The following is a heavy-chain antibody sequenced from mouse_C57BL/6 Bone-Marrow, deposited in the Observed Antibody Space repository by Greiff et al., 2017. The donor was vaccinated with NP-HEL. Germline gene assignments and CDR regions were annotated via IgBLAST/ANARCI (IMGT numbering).Heavy chain of an antibody. D-gene: IGHD1-3*01. J-gene: IGHJ3*01. CDR1: GFTFSSYA. CDR3: ARGSGTLFAY. Sequence: EVQVVESGGGLVKPGGSLKLSCAASGFTFSSYAMSWVRQTPEKRLEWVATISDGGSYTYYPDNVKGRFTISRVNAKNNLYLQMSHLKSEDTAMYYCARGSGTLFAYWGQGTLVTVSA. V-gene: IGHV5-4*01. CDR2: ISDGGSYT.